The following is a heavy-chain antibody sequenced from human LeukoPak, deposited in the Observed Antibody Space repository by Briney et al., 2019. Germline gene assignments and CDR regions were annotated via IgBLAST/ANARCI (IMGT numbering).Heavy chain of an antibody. CDR1: GFTLSAYW. CDR3: ARKAYGLDV. CDR2: IKQDGSEK. Sequence: PGGSLRLSCAVSGFTLSAYWMTWVRQAPGKGLEWVANIKQDGSEKYYVDSVKGRFTISRDNAKNSLYLQMNSLRADDTAVYYCARKAYGLDVWGKGTTVTVSS. J-gene: IGHJ6*04. V-gene: IGHV3-7*03.